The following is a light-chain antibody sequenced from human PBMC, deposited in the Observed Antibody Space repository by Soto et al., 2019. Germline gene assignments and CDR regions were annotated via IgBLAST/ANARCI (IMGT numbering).Light chain of an antibody. J-gene: IGKJ1*01. CDR3: HQYAGSPPWT. CDR1: QTVDNNH. Sequence: DIVLTQSPGTLSLSPGDRATLSCWANQTVDNNHLAWFRQKPGQPPRRLIYGAYARPTGIPSRVSGSGSGTDFTLTISRVEPDDFAIYYCHQYAGSPPWTFGQGTRLDFK. CDR2: GAY. V-gene: IGKV3-20*01.